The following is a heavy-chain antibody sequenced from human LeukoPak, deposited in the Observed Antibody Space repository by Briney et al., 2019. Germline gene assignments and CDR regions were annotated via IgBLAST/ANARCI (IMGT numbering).Heavy chain of an antibody. J-gene: IGHJ3*02. Sequence: GGSLRLSCAASGFTFSNYWMSWVRQAPGKGLEWVANIKQDGSEKYYVDSVKGRFTISRDNAKNSLYLQMNSLRAEDTALYYCAKEAFDIWGQGTMVTVSS. CDR3: AKEAFDI. V-gene: IGHV3-7*03. CDR2: IKQDGSEK. CDR1: GFTFSNYW.